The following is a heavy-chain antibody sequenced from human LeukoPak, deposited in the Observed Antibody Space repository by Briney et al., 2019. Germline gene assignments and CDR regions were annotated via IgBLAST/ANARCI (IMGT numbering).Heavy chain of an antibody. CDR1: GFTFSSYG. Sequence: GGSLRLSCTASGFTFSSYGMHWVRQAPGRGLEWVAAIQYDGSIEYYADSVKGRFAISRDQSKNTLFLQVNSLRAEDTAVYYCARDSCGSPSCFDYWGQGTLVTVSS. J-gene: IGHJ4*02. CDR2: IQYDGSIE. CDR3: ARDSCGSPSCFDY. D-gene: IGHD2-2*01. V-gene: IGHV3-33*01.